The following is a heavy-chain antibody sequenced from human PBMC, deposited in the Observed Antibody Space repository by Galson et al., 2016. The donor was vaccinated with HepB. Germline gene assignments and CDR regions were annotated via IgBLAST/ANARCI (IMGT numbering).Heavy chain of an antibody. CDR1: GFTFSTYV. D-gene: IGHD3-22*01. CDR3: AKGPAGFHSGWFLGYYFDY. J-gene: IGHJ4*02. Sequence: SLRLSCAASGFTFSTYVMTWVRQAPGKGLEWVSSVIGSGGGAHYADSVKGRFIISRDNSKNTLYLQMTSLRAEDTAVYYCAKGPAGFHSGWFLGYYFDYWSQGTLVTVSS. V-gene: IGHV3-23*01. CDR2: VIGSGGGA.